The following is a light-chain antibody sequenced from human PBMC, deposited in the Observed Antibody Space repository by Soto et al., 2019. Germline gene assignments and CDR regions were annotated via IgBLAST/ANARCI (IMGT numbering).Light chain of an antibody. J-gene: IGLJ3*02. CDR3: SAYTNRNTLV. V-gene: IGLV2-14*01. CDR2: EVS. CDR1: SRDVGAYNY. Sequence: QSALTQPASVSGSPGQSITISCTGTSRDVGAYNYVSWYQQHPGKAPKLMIYEVSNRPSGVSNRFSGSKSGNTASLTISGLQAEDEAEYSCSAYTNRNTLVFGGGTQLTVL.